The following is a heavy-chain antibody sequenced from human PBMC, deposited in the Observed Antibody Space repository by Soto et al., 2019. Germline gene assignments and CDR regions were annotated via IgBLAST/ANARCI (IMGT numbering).Heavy chain of an antibody. CDR1: RFTFSSYG. D-gene: IGHD1-7*01. Sequence: EVQLLESGGGLVQPVGSLRLSCAASRFTFSSYGMTWVRQAPGKGLEWVSFSSATGAGTYYADSVKGRFTISRDNSKNTLYLQMTSLRADDTAVYYCAKDRRAGGNYGFYSDFWGQGALVIVSS. J-gene: IGHJ4*02. V-gene: IGHV3-23*01. CDR3: AKDRRAGGNYGFYSDF. CDR2: SSATGAGT.